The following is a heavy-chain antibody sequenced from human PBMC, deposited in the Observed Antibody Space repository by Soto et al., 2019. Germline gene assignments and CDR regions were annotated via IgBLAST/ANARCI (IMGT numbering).Heavy chain of an antibody. J-gene: IGHJ6*02. CDR1: GGTFSSYT. D-gene: IGHD3-22*01. CDR3: ARDITGNYYDSSGYRGPYGMDV. V-gene: IGHV1-69*08. CDR2: IIPILGIA. Sequence: QVQLVQSGAEVKKPGSSVKVSCKASGGTFSSYTISWVRQAPGQGLEWMGRIIPILGIANYAQKFQGRVTITADKSTSTAYMELSSLRSEDTAMYYCARDITGNYYDSSGYRGPYGMDVWGQGTTVTVSS.